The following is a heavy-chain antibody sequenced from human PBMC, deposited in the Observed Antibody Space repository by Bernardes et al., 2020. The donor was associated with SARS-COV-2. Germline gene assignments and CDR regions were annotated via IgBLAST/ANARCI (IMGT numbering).Heavy chain of an antibody. CDR2: IYYRGKT. V-gene: IGHV4-39*01. CDR1: GGSISSSTFY. J-gene: IGHJ6*02. Sequence: SETLSLNCTVSGGSISSSTFYWGWVRQPPGKGLEWIGSIYYRGKTYYSASLKSRVTISIDTSKNQFSLRLSFVTAADTAVYYCAGSSCGIDCYIGGLRSWDYGMDVWGQGTTVTVSS. CDR3: AGSSCGIDCYIGGLRSWDYGMDV. D-gene: IGHD2-21*02.